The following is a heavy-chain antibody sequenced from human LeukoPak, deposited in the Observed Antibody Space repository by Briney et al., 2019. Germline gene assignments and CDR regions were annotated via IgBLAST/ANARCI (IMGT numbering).Heavy chain of an antibody. J-gene: IGHJ1*01. D-gene: IGHD6-6*01. CDR2: IYHSGST. CDR3: ARGGAARLHFQN. Sequence: PSETLSLTCTVSGGSISTYYWNCIRQPPGKGLEWIGYIYHSGSTNYNPSLQSRVTISVDTSKNQLSLNLNSVTAADTAVYYCARGGAARLHFQNWGQGTLVTVSS. CDR1: GGSISTYY. V-gene: IGHV4-59*01.